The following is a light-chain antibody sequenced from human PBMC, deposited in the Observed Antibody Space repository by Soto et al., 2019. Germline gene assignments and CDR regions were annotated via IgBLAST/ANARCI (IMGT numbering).Light chain of an antibody. CDR3: QQYGSSPPT. CDR2: GAS. V-gene: IGKV3-20*01. CDR1: QSVSSSS. Sequence: ESVLTHSPGTLSLSPGEGATLSCRASQSVSSSSLAWYQQKPGQAPRLLIYGASSRATGIPDRFSGSGSGADFTLTISRLELEDFAVYYCQQYGSSPPTFGQGTKVDIK. J-gene: IGKJ1*01.